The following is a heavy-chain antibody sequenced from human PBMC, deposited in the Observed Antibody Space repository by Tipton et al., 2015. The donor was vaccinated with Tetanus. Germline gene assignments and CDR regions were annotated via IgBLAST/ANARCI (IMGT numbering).Heavy chain of an antibody. CDR3: ARRSGVMAIPFDF. D-gene: IGHD3-16*01. Sequence: SLRLSCVASGFTFSNYGMSWVRQAPGKGLEWVSSISGSGVQTHYSDSVKGRFTISRDNSKNTVYMQMNSLRAEDTAVYYCARRSGVMAIPFDFWGQGTLVTVSS. CDR1: GFTFSNYG. CDR2: ISGSGVQT. J-gene: IGHJ4*02. V-gene: IGHV3-23*01.